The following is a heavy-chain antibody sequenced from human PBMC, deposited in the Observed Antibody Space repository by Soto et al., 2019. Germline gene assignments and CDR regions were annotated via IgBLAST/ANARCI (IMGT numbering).Heavy chain of an antibody. CDR3: ARDQTGITTAGGGRIDH. CDR2: VSFDGSNK. J-gene: IGHJ4*02. CDR1: GFTFGTHA. Sequence: GGSLRPPRATSGFTFGTHALHWVRQATCKGLECVAIVSFDGSNKYYADSVKGRFTISRDNSKNTLYLQMSGLTPEDTAVYYCARDQTGITTAGGGRIDHWGQGTLVTVSS. V-gene: IGHV3-30-3*01. D-gene: IGHD6-13*01.